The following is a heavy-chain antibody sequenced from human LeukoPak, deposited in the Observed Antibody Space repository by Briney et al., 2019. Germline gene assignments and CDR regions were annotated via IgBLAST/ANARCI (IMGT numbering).Heavy chain of an antibody. CDR3: ARGGSTMIPLRAFDI. CDR2: ISSSSSTI. D-gene: IGHD3-22*01. Sequence: GGSLRLSCAASGFTLSSYSMNWVRQAPGKGLEWVSYISSSSSTIYYADSVKGRFTISRDNAKNSLYLQMNSLRAEDTAVYYCARGGSTMIPLRAFDIWGQGTMVTVSS. V-gene: IGHV3-48*01. CDR1: GFTLSSYS. J-gene: IGHJ3*02.